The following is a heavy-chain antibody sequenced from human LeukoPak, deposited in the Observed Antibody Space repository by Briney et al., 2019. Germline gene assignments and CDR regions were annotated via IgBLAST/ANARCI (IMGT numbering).Heavy chain of an antibody. Sequence: PGGSLRLSCAASGFTFRNAWMNWVRQAPGKGLEWVGRIKSKTDGGTTDYAAPVKGRFTISRDDSKNTLYLQMNSLKTEDTAVYYCTTETSGYYYFYYYYGMDVWGQGTTVTVSS. CDR2: IKSKTDGGTT. J-gene: IGHJ6*02. CDR1: GFTFRNAW. D-gene: IGHD3-22*01. V-gene: IGHV3-15*07. CDR3: TTETSGYYYFYYYYGMDV.